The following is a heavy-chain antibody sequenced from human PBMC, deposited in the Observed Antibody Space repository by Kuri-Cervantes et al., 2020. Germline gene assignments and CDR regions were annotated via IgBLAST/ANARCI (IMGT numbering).Heavy chain of an antibody. D-gene: IGHD2-21*02. CDR3: ARGGVRWWCLQWDLDV. CDR1: GYFIRSGNY. Sequence: ESLKISCAVSGYFIRSGNYWGWIRQTPGKGLEWIGSMYHSGSTYYNPSLKGRVTISVDTSKNQFSLKLSSVTAADTAVYYRARGGVRWWCLQWDLDVWGQGTTVTVSS. CDR2: MYHSGST. V-gene: IGHV4-38-2*01. J-gene: IGHJ6*02.